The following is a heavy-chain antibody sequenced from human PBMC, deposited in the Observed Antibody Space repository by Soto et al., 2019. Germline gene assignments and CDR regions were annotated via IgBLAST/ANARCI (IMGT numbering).Heavy chain of an antibody. CDR3: ARVPYNWNYEPYSYFDY. V-gene: IGHV3-23*01. CDR2: ISGSGGST. J-gene: IGHJ4*02. CDR1: GFTFSSYA. D-gene: IGHD1-7*01. Sequence: GGSLRLSCAASGFTFSSYAMNWVRQAPGKGLEWVSSISGSGGSTYYADSVKGRFIISRDTSKKMLYLQMNSLRSEDTAVYYCARVPYNWNYEPYSYFDYWGQGTLVTVSS.